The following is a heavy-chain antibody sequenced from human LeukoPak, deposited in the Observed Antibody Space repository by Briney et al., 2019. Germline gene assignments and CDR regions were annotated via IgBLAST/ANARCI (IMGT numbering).Heavy chain of an antibody. CDR2: ISAYDGYT. CDR1: GYTFTSYG. Sequence: ASVKVSCKASGYTFTSYGISWVRQAPGQGLEGMGWISAYDGYTNHAQKFQGRVTMTTDSSTTTAYMELRSLRSDDTAVYYCARVSGSIVARLAWFDSWGQGTLATVSS. D-gene: IGHD6-6*01. V-gene: IGHV1-18*01. CDR3: ARVSGSIVARLAWFDS. J-gene: IGHJ5*01.